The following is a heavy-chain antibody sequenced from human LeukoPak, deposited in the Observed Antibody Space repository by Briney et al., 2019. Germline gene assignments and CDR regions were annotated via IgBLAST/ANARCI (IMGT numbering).Heavy chain of an antibody. CDR1: GGSISSGGYY. CDR2: IYYSGST. D-gene: IGHD4-17*01. V-gene: IGHV4-31*03. CDR3: ARGRLTTIPDAFDI. Sequence: PSETLSLTCTVSGGSISSGGYYWSWIRQHPGKGLEWIGYIYYSGSTYYNPSLKSRVTISVDTSKNQFSLKLSSVTAADTAVYYWARGRLTTIPDAFDIWGQGTMVTVSS. J-gene: IGHJ3*02.